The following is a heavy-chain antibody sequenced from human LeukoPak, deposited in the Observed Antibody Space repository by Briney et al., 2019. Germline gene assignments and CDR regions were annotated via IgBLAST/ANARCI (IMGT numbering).Heavy chain of an antibody. J-gene: IGHJ4*02. CDR2: IGTAGDT. D-gene: IGHD3-10*01. V-gene: IGHV3-13*01. CDR3: ARGDGSGSWDYFDY. Sequence: GGSLRLSCAASGFTFSSYAMHWVRQVTGKGLEWVSGIGTAGDTYYPDSVKGRFTISRENAENSLYLQMSNLRAGDTAVYFCARGDGSGSWDYFDYWGQGALVTVSS. CDR1: GFTFSSYA.